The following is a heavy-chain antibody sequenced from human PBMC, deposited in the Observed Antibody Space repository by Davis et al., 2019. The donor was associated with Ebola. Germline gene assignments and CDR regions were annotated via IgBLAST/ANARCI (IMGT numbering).Heavy chain of an antibody. V-gene: IGHV3-23*01. CDR3: ARLNYGDYDVLYYHYGMDV. Sequence: GESLKISCTDSVITFSSYAMSWVRQAPGRGLEWVSGISGVGGSTYYADSVKGRFTISRDNAKNSLYLQMYSLRAEDTAVYYCARLNYGDYDVLYYHYGMDVWGQGTTVTVSS. CDR1: VITFSSYA. CDR2: ISGVGGST. D-gene: IGHD4-17*01. J-gene: IGHJ6*02.